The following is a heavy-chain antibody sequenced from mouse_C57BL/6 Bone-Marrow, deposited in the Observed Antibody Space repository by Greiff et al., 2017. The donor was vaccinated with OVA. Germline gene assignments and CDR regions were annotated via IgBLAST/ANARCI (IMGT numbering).Heavy chain of an antibody. CDR2: INPYNGGT. D-gene: IGHD1-1*01. V-gene: IGHV1-19*01. Sequence: EVKLMESGPVLVKPGASVKMSCKASGYTFTDYYMNWVKQSHGKSLEWIGVINPYNGGTSYNQKFKGKATLTVDKSSSTAYMELNSLTSEDSAVYYCARERGYYGSYWGQGTTLTVSS. J-gene: IGHJ2*01. CDR1: GYTFTDYY. CDR3: ARERGYYGSY.